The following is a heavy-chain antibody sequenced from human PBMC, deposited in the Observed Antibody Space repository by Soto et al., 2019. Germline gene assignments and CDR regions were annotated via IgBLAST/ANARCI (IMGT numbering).Heavy chain of an antibody. V-gene: IGHV1-2*02. Sequence: QVQLVQSGAEVKKPGASVKVSCKASGYTFTGYYMHWVRQAPGQGLEWMGWINPNSGGTNYAQKFQGRVTMTRDTSISTAYMELSRLRSDDTAVYYCARDQDSSGWPEAWFDPWGQGTLVTVSS. CDR2: INPNSGGT. J-gene: IGHJ5*02. D-gene: IGHD6-19*01. CDR1: GYTFTGYY. CDR3: ARDQDSSGWPEAWFDP.